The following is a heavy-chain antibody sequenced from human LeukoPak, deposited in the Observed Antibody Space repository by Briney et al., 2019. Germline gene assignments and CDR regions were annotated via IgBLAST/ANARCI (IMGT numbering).Heavy chain of an antibody. V-gene: IGHV4-61*01. Sequence: SETLSLTCTVSGGSVSSGSYYGSWIRQPPGKGLEWIGYIYYSGSTNYNPSLKSRVTISVDTSKNQFSLKLSSVTAADTAVYYCARGVFMITFGGVIHWGQGTLVTVSS. CDR1: GGSVSSGSYY. CDR3: ARGVFMITFGGVIH. CDR2: IYYSGST. D-gene: IGHD3-16*01. J-gene: IGHJ4*02.